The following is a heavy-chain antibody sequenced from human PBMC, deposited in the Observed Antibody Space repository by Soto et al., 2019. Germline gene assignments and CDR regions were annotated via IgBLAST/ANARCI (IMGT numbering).Heavy chain of an antibody. D-gene: IGHD3-10*01. V-gene: IGHV1-46*01. Sequence: QVQLVQSGAEVKKPGASVKVSCKASGYTFTSYYMHWVRQAPGQGLEWRGIINPSGGSTSYAQKFQGRVPRTRDTSASTVYMELSSLRSEDTAVYYCARSRFGDRDDAFDIWGQGTMVTVSS. CDR2: INPSGGST. J-gene: IGHJ3*02. CDR1: GYTFTSYY. CDR3: ARSRFGDRDDAFDI.